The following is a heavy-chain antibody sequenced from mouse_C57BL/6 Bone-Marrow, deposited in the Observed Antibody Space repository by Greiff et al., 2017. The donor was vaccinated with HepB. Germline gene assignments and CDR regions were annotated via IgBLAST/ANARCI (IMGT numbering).Heavy chain of an antibody. J-gene: IGHJ4*01. CDR2: IDPEDGDT. CDR3: NTYYYDSPKYYAMDY. D-gene: IGHD1-1*01. CDR1: GFNFKDYY. V-gene: IGHV14-1*01. Sequence: EVKLQESGAELVRPGASVKLSCTASGFNFKDYYMHWVKQRPEQGLEWIGRIDPEDGDTKYASKFQGKATLTANTSSNSAYLQLSSLTSEVADVYYCNTYYYDSPKYYAMDYWGQGTSVTVSS.